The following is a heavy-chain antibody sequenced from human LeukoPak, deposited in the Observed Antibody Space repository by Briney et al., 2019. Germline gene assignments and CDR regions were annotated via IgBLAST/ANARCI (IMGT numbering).Heavy chain of an antibody. CDR3: AKDVAGVRGVRGGFDY. J-gene: IGHJ4*02. CDR2: ISGSASYI. Sequence: GGSLRLSCAASGFTFRSYSMNWVRQAPGKGLEWVSSISGSASYIYYADSVKGRFTISRDNSKSTLYLQMNSLRAEDTAIYYCAKDVAGVRGVRGGFDYWDQGTLVTVSS. V-gene: IGHV3-21*04. CDR1: GFTFRSYS. D-gene: IGHD3-10*01.